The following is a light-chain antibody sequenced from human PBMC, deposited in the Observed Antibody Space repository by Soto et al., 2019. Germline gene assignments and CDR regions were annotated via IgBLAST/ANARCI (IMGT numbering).Light chain of an antibody. J-gene: IGKJ5*01. Sequence: SPGEGATLSCRTSQSVIGRQLAWYQHKPGQAPRLLMFGVSNRATGIPDRFTGSGSGTDFTLTISRLEPEDFAVYYCQVYGPSPPITFGQGTRLEIK. CDR1: QSVIGRQ. CDR2: GVS. V-gene: IGKV3-20*01. CDR3: QVYGPSPPIT.